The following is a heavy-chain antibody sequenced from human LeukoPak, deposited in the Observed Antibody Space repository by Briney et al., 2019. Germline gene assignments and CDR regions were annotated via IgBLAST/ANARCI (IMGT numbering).Heavy chain of an antibody. Sequence: SETLSLTCTVSGGSISSYYWSWIRQPAGKGLEWIGRIYTSGSTNYNPSLKSRVTMSVDTSKNQFSLKLSSVTAADTAVYYCARAYDYGDRGYYYYYYMDVWGKGTTVTISS. J-gene: IGHJ6*03. V-gene: IGHV4-4*07. CDR2: IYTSGST. CDR3: ARAYDYGDRGYYYYYYMDV. D-gene: IGHD4-17*01. CDR1: GGSISSYY.